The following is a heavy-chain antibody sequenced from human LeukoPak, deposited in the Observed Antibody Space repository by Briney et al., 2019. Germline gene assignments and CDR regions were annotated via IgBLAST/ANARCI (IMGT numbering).Heavy chain of an antibody. Sequence: GGSLRLSCAASGFTFSSYAMHWVRQAPGKGLEWVAVISSDGSKKYYADFVKGRFTISRDDSKNTLYLQMTSLRAEDTAVHYCAREGSIRCYVWGGCLFQSTRYYMDVWGKGTTVAVSS. D-gene: IGHD3-16*01. CDR2: ISSDGSKK. V-gene: IGHV3-30*01. CDR3: AREGSIRCYVWGGCLFQSTRYYMDV. CDR1: GFTFSSYA. J-gene: IGHJ6*03.